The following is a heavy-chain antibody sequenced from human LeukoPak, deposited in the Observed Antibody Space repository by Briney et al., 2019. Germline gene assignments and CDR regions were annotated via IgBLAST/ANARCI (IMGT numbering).Heavy chain of an antibody. V-gene: IGHV4-39*01. Sequence: SETLSLTCAVSGGSISSSSHYWGWIRQPPGKGLEWIGSIYYSGTTYYNPSLKSRVTISVDTSTNQFSLKLGSVTAADTAMYYCARRVDYGSGSYYQIDYWGQGTLVTVSS. CDR1: GGSISSSSHY. J-gene: IGHJ4*02. CDR2: IYYSGTT. D-gene: IGHD3-10*01. CDR3: ARRVDYGSGSYYQIDY.